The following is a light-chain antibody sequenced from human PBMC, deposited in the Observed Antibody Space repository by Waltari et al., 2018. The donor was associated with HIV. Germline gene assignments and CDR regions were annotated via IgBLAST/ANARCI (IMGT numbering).Light chain of an antibody. J-gene: IGLJ2*01. CDR3: SSYTSSSTVV. CDR2: EVS. Sequence: QSALTQPASVSGSPGQSITLPCTGTSRDVGGYNFFSWYQQHPGKAPKLMIYEVSNRPSGVSNRFSGSKSGNTASLTISGLQAEDEADYYCSSYTSSSTVVFGGGTKLTVL. V-gene: IGLV2-14*01. CDR1: SRDVGGYNF.